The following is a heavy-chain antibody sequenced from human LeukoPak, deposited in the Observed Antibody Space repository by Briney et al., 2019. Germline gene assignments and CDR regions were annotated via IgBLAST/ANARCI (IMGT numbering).Heavy chain of an antibody. D-gene: IGHD2-2*01. Sequence: GGSLRLSCAASGFTFSSYSMNWVRQAPGKGLEWVSSISSSSSYIYYADSVKGRFTNSRDNAKNSLYLQMNSLRAEDTAVYYCARALPPYCSSTSCFDYYYYYGMDVWGQGTTVTVSS. CDR2: ISSSSSYI. CDR1: GFTFSSYS. V-gene: IGHV3-21*01. CDR3: ARALPPYCSSTSCFDYYYYYGMDV. J-gene: IGHJ6*02.